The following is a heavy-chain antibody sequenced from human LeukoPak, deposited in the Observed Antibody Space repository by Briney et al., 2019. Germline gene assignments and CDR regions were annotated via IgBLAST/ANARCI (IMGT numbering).Heavy chain of an antibody. CDR3: AKDLRGYCSGSSCYPFDY. CDR2: IRYDGSNK. J-gene: IGHJ4*02. CDR1: GFTFSSYG. V-gene: IGHV3-30*02. D-gene: IGHD2-15*01. Sequence: GGSLRLSCAASGFTFSSYGMHWVRQAPGKGLEWVAFIRYDGSNKYYADSVKGRFTISRDNSKNTLYLQMNSLRAEDTAVYYCAKDLRGYCSGSSCYPFDYWGQGTLVTVSS.